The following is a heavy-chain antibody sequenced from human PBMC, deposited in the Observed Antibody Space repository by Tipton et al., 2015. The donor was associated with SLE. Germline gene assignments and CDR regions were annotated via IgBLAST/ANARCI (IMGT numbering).Heavy chain of an antibody. V-gene: IGHV4-4*07. J-gene: IGHJ5*02. CDR1: GGSISSYY. Sequence: LRLSCTVSGGSISSYYWSWIRQPAGKGLEWIGRIYTSGSTNYNPSLKSRVTMSVDTSKNQFSLKLSSVTAADTAVYYCARDSTIAPYYDFWSGYLNWFDPWGQGTLVTVSS. D-gene: IGHD3-3*01. CDR2: IYTSGST. CDR3: ARDSTIAPYYDFWSGYLNWFDP.